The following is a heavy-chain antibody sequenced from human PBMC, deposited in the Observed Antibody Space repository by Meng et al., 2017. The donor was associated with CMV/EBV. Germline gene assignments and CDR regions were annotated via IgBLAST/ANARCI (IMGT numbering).Heavy chain of an antibody. J-gene: IGHJ6*02. CDR2: INCDSGNT. CDR3: ARVIADEYGMDV. D-gene: IGHD2/OR15-2a*01. Sequence: ASVKVSCKASGYTFGYYLHWVRQAPGQGPEWMGWINCDSGNTKYTQQFQGRVTMTRDTSISTAYMEVSRLTADDAAVYYCARVIADEYGMDVWGQGTTVNVSS. CDR1: GYTFGYY. V-gene: IGHV1-2*02.